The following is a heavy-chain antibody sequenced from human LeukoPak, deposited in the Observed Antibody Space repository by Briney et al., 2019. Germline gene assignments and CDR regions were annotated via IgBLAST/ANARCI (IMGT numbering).Heavy chain of an antibody. J-gene: IGHJ4*02. CDR1: GGSISSGGYY. V-gene: IGHV4-31*03. CDR3: ARRSSSSGYFDY. D-gene: IGHD6-6*01. CDR2: IYYSGRN. Sequence: SETLSLTCTVSGGSISSGGYYWRWIRQHPGKGLEWVGYIYYSGRNYYNPSLESGVIISLDTSKNQFSLKLSSVTAADTAVYYCARRSSSSGYFDYRGQGTLVTVSS.